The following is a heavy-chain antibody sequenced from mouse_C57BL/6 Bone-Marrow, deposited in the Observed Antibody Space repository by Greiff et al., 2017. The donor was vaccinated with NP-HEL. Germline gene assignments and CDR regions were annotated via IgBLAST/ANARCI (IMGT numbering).Heavy chain of an antibody. D-gene: IGHD1-1*01. CDR2: INPNNGGT. J-gene: IGHJ3*01. Sequence: EVKLQQSGPELVKPGASVKMSCKASGYTFTDYNMHWVKQSHGKSLEWIGYINPNNGGTSYNQKFKGKATLTVNKSSSTAYMELRSLTSEDAAVYYWARGGYGSSYGWFADWGQGTLVTVSA. CDR1: GYTFTDYN. V-gene: IGHV1-22*01. CDR3: ARGGYGSSYGWFAD.